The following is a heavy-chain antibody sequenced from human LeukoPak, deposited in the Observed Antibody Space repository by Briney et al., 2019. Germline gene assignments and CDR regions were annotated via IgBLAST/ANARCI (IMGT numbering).Heavy chain of an antibody. CDR2: IYYSGST. V-gene: IGHV4-59*01. D-gene: IGHD3-9*01. J-gene: IGHJ6*02. CDR3: AGVGYDFLTHYFGMDV. Sequence: EASETLSLTCTVSGGSISSYYWSWIRQPPGKGLEWIGYIYYSGSTNYNPSLKNRVTISVDTSKNQFSLKLSSVTAADTAGYYCAGVGYDFLTHYFGMDVWGQGATVTVSS. CDR1: GGSISSYY.